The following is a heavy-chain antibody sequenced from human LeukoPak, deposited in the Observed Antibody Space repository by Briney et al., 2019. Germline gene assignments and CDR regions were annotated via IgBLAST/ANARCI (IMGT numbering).Heavy chain of an antibody. Sequence: SETLSLTCTVSGGSITGYYWNWIRQPSGQGLEWLGRVYSSGVGNYNPSLTSRVTMSVGTSKNQFSLKLTSLTAADTAVYYCAREEFLHEIDSSGYFVYWGQGTLVTVSS. CDR3: AREEFLHEIDSSGYFVY. CDR2: VYSSGVG. J-gene: IGHJ4*02. V-gene: IGHV4-4*07. CDR1: GGSITGYY. D-gene: IGHD3-22*01.